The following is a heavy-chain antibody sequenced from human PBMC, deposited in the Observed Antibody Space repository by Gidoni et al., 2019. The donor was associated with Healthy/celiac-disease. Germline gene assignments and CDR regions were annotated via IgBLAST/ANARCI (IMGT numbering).Heavy chain of an antibody. CDR1: GFTFSSYG. D-gene: IGHD3-22*01. J-gene: IGHJ6*02. Sequence: QVQLVESGGGVVQPGRSLRLSCATSGFTFSSYGMNWVRQAQGKGVEWVAIISFDGDNRNYADSVKGRFSISRDNSKSTLDLQMNSLRAEDTAVYYCAKDGRMRGGYFPFYNAVDVWGQGTTVTVSS. CDR2: ISFDGDNR. CDR3: AKDGRMRGGYFPFYNAVDV. V-gene: IGHV3-30*18.